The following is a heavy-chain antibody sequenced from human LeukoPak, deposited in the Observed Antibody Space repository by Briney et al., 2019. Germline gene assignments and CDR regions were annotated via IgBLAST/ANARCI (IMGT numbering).Heavy chain of an antibody. J-gene: IGHJ4*02. D-gene: IGHD4-17*01. CDR2: IYYSGST. V-gene: IGHV4-39*01. Sequence: SETLSLTCTVSGGSISSSSSYWGWIRQPPGKGLEWIGSIYYSGSTYYNPSLKSRVTISVDTSKNQFSLKLSSVTAADTAVYYCATEAEATVTTGLDYWGLGTLVTVSS. CDR1: GGSISSSSSY. CDR3: ATEAEATVTTGLDY.